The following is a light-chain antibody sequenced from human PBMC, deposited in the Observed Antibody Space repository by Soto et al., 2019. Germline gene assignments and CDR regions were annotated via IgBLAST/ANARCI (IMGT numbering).Light chain of an antibody. CDR3: QKFNLLPT. CDR2: AAT. Sequence: DVQLTQSPSSLSASVGDRVTITCRASQGINNYLAWYQQKPGKVPNLLIYAATTFHSVVPSLFSGSGSATYFTLTISRLQPEVVATYYYQKFNLLPTFGGGTKVEI. CDR1: QGINNY. V-gene: IGKV1-27*01. J-gene: IGKJ4*01.